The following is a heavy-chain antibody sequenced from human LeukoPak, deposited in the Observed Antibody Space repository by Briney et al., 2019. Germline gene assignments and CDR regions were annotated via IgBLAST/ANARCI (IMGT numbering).Heavy chain of an antibody. CDR3: ERDGVGGYNYRRSVVY. CDR1: GGSISSSSYH. J-gene: IGHJ4*02. Sequence: SSETLSLTCTVSGGSISSSSYHWGWSRQPPGKGLEWIGSIYHSGSTYYNPDLKSRVTISVDTSKNQFFLKLSSVTAADTAVYYCERDGVGGYNYRRSVVYWGQGNLVTVSS. V-gene: IGHV4-39*07. D-gene: IGHD5-24*01. CDR2: IYHSGST.